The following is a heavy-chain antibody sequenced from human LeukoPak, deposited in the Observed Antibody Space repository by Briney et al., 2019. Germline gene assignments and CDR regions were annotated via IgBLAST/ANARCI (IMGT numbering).Heavy chain of an antibody. V-gene: IGHV3-48*03. J-gene: IGHJ4*02. D-gene: IGHD3-16*02. CDR1: GLILSSSE. CDR2: IAVDNTK. Sequence: GGSLRLSCAASGLILSSSEMNWVRQAPGKGLEWVSFIAVDNTKYYADPVKGRFTISRGNAKNSLFLQMNSLRAEDTAVYYWASSLSLWGNYRCHWGRGTLVTVSS. CDR3: ASSLSLWGNYRCH.